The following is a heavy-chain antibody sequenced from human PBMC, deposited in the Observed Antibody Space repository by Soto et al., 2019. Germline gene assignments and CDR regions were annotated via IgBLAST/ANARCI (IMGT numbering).Heavy chain of an antibody. Sequence: QVQLVESGGGVVQPGRSLRLSCAASGFTFSSYGMHWVRQAPGKGLEWVAVISYDGSNKYYADSVKGRFTISRDNSKNTLYLQMNSLRAEDTAVYYCAKPRSGRTAMVIIATPNISFYWGQGTLVTVSS. CDR1: GFTFSSYG. J-gene: IGHJ4*02. CDR3: AKPRSGRTAMVIIATPNISFY. CDR2: ISYDGSNK. D-gene: IGHD5-18*01. V-gene: IGHV3-30*18.